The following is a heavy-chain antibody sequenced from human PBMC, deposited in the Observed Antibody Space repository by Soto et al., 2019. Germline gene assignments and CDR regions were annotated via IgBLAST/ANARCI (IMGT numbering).Heavy chain of an antibody. CDR2: ISTDGGNT. Sequence: EVQLVESGGDFVQPGGSLRLSCSASGFTFSIYAMHWVRQAPGKGLEYVSSISTDGGNTHYADSVKGRFTISRDNSKNTVYLQMSSLRAEDTAVYYCVKGEYYYDSSGYYPFDYWGQGTLVTVSS. CDR1: GFTFSIYA. V-gene: IGHV3-64D*06. CDR3: VKGEYYYDSSGYYPFDY. D-gene: IGHD3-22*01. J-gene: IGHJ4*02.